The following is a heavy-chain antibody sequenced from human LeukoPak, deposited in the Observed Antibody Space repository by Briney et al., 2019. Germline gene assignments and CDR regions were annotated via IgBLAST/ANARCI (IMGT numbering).Heavy chain of an antibody. CDR2: IYHSGST. V-gene: IGHV4-38-2*01. CDR3: ARVGGGTFAY. Sequence: SETLSLTCAVSGYSISSGYLWGWIRQPPGKGLEWIGTIYHSGSTYYNSSLESRVTISVDTSSNQFSLNLTSVTAADTAVYYCARVGGGTFAYGGQGTLVTVSS. J-gene: IGHJ4*02. D-gene: IGHD3-16*01. CDR1: GYSISSGYL.